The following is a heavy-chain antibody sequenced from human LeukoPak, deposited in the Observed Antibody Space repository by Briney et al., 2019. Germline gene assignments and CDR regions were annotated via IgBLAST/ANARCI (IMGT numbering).Heavy chain of an antibody. D-gene: IGHD2-2*03. V-gene: IGHV3-21*01. Sequence: GGSLRLSCAASGFTFSTYTMNWVRQAPGKGLEGVSSISSSSSYIYYADSVKGRFTISRDNAKNSLYLQMNSLRAEDTAVYYCARDGYCSSTSCYPIEDYWGQGTLVTVSS. CDR1: GFTFSTYT. J-gene: IGHJ4*02. CDR2: ISSSSSYI. CDR3: ARDGYCSSTSCYPIEDY.